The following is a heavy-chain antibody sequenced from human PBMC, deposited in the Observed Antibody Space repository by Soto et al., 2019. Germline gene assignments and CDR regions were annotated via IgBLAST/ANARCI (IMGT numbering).Heavy chain of an antibody. V-gene: IGHV1-69*06. CDR1: GCTFSSYA. D-gene: IGHD2-2*01. J-gene: IGHJ6*01. Sequence: ASVKVSCKASGCTFSSYAISWVRQAPGQGLEWMGGIIPIFGTANYAQKFQGRVTITADKSTSTAYMELSSLRSEDTAVYYCASGYCISTSCYYYYGMEAWGQGTTGPVS. CDR2: IIPIFGTA. CDR3: ASGYCISTSCYYYYGMEA.